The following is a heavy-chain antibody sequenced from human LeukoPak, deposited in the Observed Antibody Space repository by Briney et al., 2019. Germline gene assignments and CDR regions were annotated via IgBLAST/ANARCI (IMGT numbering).Heavy chain of an antibody. Sequence: QPGGSLRLSCAASGFTFSSYAMHWVRQAPGKGLEYVSAISSNGGSTYYANSVKGRFTISRDNSKNTLYLQMGSLRAEDMAVYYCARQGVVVTAADAFDIWGQGTMVTVSS. CDR3: ARQGVVVTAADAFDI. V-gene: IGHV3-64*01. J-gene: IGHJ3*02. D-gene: IGHD2-21*02. CDR2: ISSNGGST. CDR1: GFTFSSYA.